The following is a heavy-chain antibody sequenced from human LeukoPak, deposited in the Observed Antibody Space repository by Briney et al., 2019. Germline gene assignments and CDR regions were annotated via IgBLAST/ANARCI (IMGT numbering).Heavy chain of an antibody. D-gene: IGHD6-19*01. CDR2: INHSGST. J-gene: IGHJ3*02. Sequence: SETLSLTCAVYGGSFSGYYWSWIRQPPGKGLEWIGEINHSGSTNYSPSLKSRVTISVDTSKNQFSLKLSSVTAADTAVYYCARRRQWQWLRVDAFDIWGQGTMVTVSS. V-gene: IGHV4-34*01. CDR1: GGSFSGYY. CDR3: ARRRQWQWLRVDAFDI.